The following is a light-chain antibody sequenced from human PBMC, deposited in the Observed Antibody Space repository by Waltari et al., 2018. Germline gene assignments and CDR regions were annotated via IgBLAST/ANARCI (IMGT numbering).Light chain of an antibody. CDR3: QQYNRFSP. CDR1: EAINKW. CDR2: DAS. Sequence: DTQLSQFPSTLAASVGDRVTITCRAREAINKWLAWYQQKPGKAPKVLIYDASTLQSGVPSRFSGSGSGTEFTLTIDSLQPDDFATYYCQQYNRFSPFGHGTNVEVK. J-gene: IGKJ1*01. V-gene: IGKV1-5*01.